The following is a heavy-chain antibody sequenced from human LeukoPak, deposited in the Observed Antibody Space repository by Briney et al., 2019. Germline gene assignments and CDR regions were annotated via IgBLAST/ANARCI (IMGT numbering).Heavy chain of an antibody. Sequence: ASVKVSCRASGYTFTSHYFHWVRQAPGQGLEWMGIIDPSGGSTNYAQKFQGRVAMTRDTSTSTVYMDLSSLKYEDTDVYYCTSWAGEVKNGLWSGPFDYWGQGALVTVSS. CDR2: IDPSGGST. J-gene: IGHJ4*02. V-gene: IGHV1-46*01. D-gene: IGHD3-3*01. CDR1: GYTFTSHY. CDR3: TSWAGEVKNGLWSGPFDY.